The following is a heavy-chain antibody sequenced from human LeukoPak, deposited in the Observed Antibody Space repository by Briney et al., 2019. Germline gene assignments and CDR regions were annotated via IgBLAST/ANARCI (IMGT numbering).Heavy chain of an antibody. V-gene: IGHV3-13*04. CDR2: IGTVGDT. CDR3: ARETGDVLLGAFDI. Sequence: GGSLRLSCAASGFTFSGYDMHWVRQATGRGLEWVSAIGTVGDTHYLDSVKGRFTISTENAKNSLYLQMNSLRAGDTAVYYCARETGDVLLGAFDIWGQGTMVTVSS. CDR1: GFTFSGYD. J-gene: IGHJ3*02. D-gene: IGHD3-10*01.